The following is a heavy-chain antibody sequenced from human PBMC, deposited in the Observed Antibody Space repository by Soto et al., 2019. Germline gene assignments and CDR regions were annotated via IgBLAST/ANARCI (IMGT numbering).Heavy chain of an antibody. D-gene: IGHD3-10*01. Sequence: QVQLQQWGAGLLKPSETLSLTCAVYGGSFSGYYWSWIRQPPGQGLEWIGEINHSGGANYNPAFKSRVSILVDTSKIQMSLPLSSVTAADTAVYYCAKGPQSGYYDSGSFYSSVYWGQGTLFNVSS. CDR1: GGSFSGYY. V-gene: IGHV4-34*01. CDR2: INHSGGA. J-gene: IGHJ4*02. CDR3: AKGPQSGYYDSGSFYSSVY.